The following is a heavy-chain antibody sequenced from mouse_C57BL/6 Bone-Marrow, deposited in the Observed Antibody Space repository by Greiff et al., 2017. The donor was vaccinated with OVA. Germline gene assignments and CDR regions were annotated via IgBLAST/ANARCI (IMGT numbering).Heavy chain of an antibody. CDR2: IDPSDSYT. V-gene: IGHV1-69*01. Sequence: QVQLQQPGAELVMPGASVKLSCKASGYTFTSYWMHWVKQRPGQGLEWIGEIDPSDSYTNYNQKFKGKSTLTVDKSSSTAYMQLSSLTSEDSAVYYCAREECSYFDYWGQGTTLTVSS. J-gene: IGHJ2*01. CDR1: GYTFTSYW. CDR3: AREECSYFDY.